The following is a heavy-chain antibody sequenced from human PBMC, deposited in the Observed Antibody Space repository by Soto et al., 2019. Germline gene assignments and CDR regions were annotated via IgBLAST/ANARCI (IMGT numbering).Heavy chain of an antibody. V-gene: IGHV3-30-3*01. Sequence: GGSLRLSCAASGFTFSSYAMHWVRQAPGKGLEWVAVISYDGSNKYYADSVKGRFTISRDNSKNTLYLQMNSLRAEDTAVYYCARALTWGLDTMIVVEEYYYYGMDVWGQGTTVTVSS. D-gene: IGHD3-22*01. CDR2: ISYDGSNK. CDR3: ARALTWGLDTMIVVEEYYYYGMDV. CDR1: GFTFSSYA. J-gene: IGHJ6*02.